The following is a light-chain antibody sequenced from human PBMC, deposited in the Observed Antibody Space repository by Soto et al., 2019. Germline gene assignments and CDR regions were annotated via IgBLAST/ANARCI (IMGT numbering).Light chain of an antibody. CDR2: DAS. CDR1: QTISNW. Sequence: DIQMTQSPSTLSASVGDRVAITCRASQTISNWLAWYQQKPGKAPNLLISDASNLQSGVPSRFSGSGSGTDYTLTISSLQPEDFATYYCQQSYNTPQTFGQGTKVDIK. CDR3: QQSYNTPQT. V-gene: IGKV1-39*01. J-gene: IGKJ1*01.